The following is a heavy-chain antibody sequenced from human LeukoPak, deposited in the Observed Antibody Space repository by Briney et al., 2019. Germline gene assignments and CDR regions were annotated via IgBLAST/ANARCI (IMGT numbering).Heavy chain of an antibody. J-gene: IGHJ4*02. CDR3: ARDNTYGFEY. CDR2: IDSDGSST. V-gene: IGHV3-74*01. D-gene: IGHD5-18*01. CDR1: GFTFSRYW. Sequence: GVSLRLSCAASGFTFSRYWMHWVRQALGQGLVWVSRIDSDGSSTRYTDSLKGRFTISRDNAKNTLDLQMNSLRVEDTAVYYCARDNTYGFEYWGQGTLVTVSS.